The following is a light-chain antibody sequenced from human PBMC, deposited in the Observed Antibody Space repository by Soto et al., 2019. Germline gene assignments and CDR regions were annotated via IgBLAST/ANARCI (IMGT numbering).Light chain of an antibody. CDR1: QSISSW. V-gene: IGKV1-5*03. J-gene: IGKJ1*01. CDR3: QQYNSYPT. CDR2: KAS. Sequence: DIQMTQSPSTLCASVGDRVTITCRASQSISSWLAWYQQKPGKAPKLLICKASSLESGVPSRFSGSGSGTEFTLTISSLQPDDFATYYCQQYNSYPTFGQGTTVDIK.